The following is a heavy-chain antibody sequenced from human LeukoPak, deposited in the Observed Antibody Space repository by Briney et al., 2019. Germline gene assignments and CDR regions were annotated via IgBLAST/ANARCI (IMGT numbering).Heavy chain of an antibody. CDR3: ARWYFYDSSGSLYNWFDP. Sequence: PSETLSLTCTVSGGSISSGDYYWSWIRQPPGKGLEWIGYIYYSGRTYYNPSLKSRVTMSVDTSKNQFSLKLSSVTAADTAVYYCARWYFYDSSGSLYNWFDPWGQGTLVTVSS. V-gene: IGHV4-30-4*01. CDR2: IYYSGRT. CDR1: GGSISSGDYY. J-gene: IGHJ5*02. D-gene: IGHD3-22*01.